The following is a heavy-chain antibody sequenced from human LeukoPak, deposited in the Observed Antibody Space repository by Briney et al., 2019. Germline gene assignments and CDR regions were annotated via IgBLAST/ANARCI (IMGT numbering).Heavy chain of an antibody. Sequence: PSETLSLTCTVSGGSISSGSYYWSWIRQPAGKGLEWIGRIYTSGSTNYSPSLKSRVTISVDTSKNQFSLKLSSVTAADTAVYYCASSMVVRHYYYYYMDVWGKGTTVTVFS. CDR2: IYTSGST. CDR1: GGSISSGSYY. D-gene: IGHD2-15*01. J-gene: IGHJ6*03. V-gene: IGHV4-61*02. CDR3: ASSMVVRHYYYYYMDV.